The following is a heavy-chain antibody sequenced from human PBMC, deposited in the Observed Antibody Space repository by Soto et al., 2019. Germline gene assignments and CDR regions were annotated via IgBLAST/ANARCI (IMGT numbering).Heavy chain of an antibody. CDR3: SGEDGWYEGVDY. D-gene: IGHD6-19*01. Sequence: QVQLVQSGAEVKKPGASVKVSCKASGYTFSRYGLTWVRQAPGQGLEWMGWISAYNGNTNYAQKLQGRVTMTTDTSTSTAYMELRSLRSDDTAVYYWSGEDGWYEGVDYWGQGTLVTVSS. V-gene: IGHV1-18*01. J-gene: IGHJ4*02. CDR1: GYTFSRYG. CDR2: ISAYNGNT.